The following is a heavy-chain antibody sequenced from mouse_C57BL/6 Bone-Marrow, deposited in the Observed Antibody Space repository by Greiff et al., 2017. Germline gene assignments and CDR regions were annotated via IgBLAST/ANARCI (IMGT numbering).Heavy chain of an antibody. D-gene: IGHD1-1*01. CDR2: ISGGGGNT. J-gene: IGHJ1*03. V-gene: IGHV5-9*01. Sequence: EVKLVESGGGLVKPGGSLKLSCAASGFTFSSYTMSWVRQTPEKRLQWVAAISGGGGNTYYPDSVKGRFTISRDNDKNILYLQMSSLSSEDTALYYCSRQVTTVLATKYFDVWGTGTTVTVSS. CDR1: GFTFSSYT. CDR3: SRQVTTVLATKYFDV.